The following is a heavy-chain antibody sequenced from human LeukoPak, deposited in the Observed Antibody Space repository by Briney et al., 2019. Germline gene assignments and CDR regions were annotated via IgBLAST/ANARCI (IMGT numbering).Heavy chain of an antibody. CDR2: ISGSGGSI. V-gene: IGHV3-23*01. D-gene: IGHD1-26*01. J-gene: IGHJ4*02. CDR1: GFTFRKFA. CDR3: AKGPIYSGTYYFDY. Sequence: GGSLRLSCAASGFTFRKFAMSWVRQAPGMGLEWLSGISGSGGSIYYADSVKGRFTISRDNSKNTVYLQMNSLRVEDTAVYYCAKGPIYSGTYYFDYWGQGTLVTVSS.